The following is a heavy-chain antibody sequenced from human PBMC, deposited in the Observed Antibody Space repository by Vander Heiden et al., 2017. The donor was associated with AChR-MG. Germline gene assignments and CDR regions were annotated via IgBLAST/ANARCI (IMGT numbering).Heavy chain of an antibody. CDR3: AKAHYYDSSGLTFDY. J-gene: IGHJ4*02. D-gene: IGHD3-22*01. CDR2: ISYDGSNK. Sequence: QVQLVESGGGVVQPGMSLGLSCAASGLTFSSYGMHWVRQAPGKGLELVAVISYDGSNKYYADSVKGRFTISRDNSKNTLYLQMNSLRAEDTAVYYCAKAHYYDSSGLTFDYWGQGTLVTVSS. CDR1: GLTFSSYG. V-gene: IGHV3-30*18.